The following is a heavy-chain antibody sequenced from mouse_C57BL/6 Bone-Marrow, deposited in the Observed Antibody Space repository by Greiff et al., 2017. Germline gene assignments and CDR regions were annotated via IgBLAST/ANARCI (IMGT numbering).Heavy chain of an antibody. CDR2: ISSGGDYI. CDR1: GFTFSSYA. J-gene: IGHJ3*01. D-gene: IGHD1-1*01. Sequence: EVKLMESGEGLVKPGGSLKLSCAASGFTFSSYAMSWVRQTPEKRLEWVAYISSGGDYIYYAATVKGRFTISRDNARHTLYLQMSSRKSEDTAMYYWTRDGVLRQYLPGWFAYWGQGTLVTVSA. V-gene: IGHV5-9-1*02. CDR3: TRDGVLRQYLPGWFAY.